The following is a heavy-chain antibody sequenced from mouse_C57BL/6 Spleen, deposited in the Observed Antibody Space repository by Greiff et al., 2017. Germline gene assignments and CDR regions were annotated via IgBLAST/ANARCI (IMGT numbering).Heavy chain of an antibody. CDR1: GYASSSYW. J-gene: IGHJ2*01. CDR3: AREGRYYFDY. CDR2: LYPGDGDT. V-gene: IGHV1-80*01. Sequence: QVQLQQSGAELVKPGASVKISCKASGYASSSYWMNWVKQRPGKGLEWIGQLYPGDGDTNYNGKFKGKATLTADKSSSTAYMQLSSLTSEDSAVYCCAREGRYYFDYWGKGTTLTVSS.